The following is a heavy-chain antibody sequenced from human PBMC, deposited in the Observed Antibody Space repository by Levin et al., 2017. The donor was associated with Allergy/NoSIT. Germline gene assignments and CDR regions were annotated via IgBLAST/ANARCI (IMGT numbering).Heavy chain of an antibody. CDR2: ISSTGSTI. D-gene: IGHD3-3*01. V-gene: IGHV3-48*03. Sequence: PGESLKISCAAFGFTFSSYEMNWVRRAPGKGLEWVSYISSTGSTIYSADSVKGRFTISRDNAKNSLYLHMNSLRAEDTAVYYCARQLGNFWSGYNYFDYWGQGTLVTVSS. CDR1: GFTFSSYE. CDR3: ARQLGNFWSGYNYFDY. J-gene: IGHJ4*02.